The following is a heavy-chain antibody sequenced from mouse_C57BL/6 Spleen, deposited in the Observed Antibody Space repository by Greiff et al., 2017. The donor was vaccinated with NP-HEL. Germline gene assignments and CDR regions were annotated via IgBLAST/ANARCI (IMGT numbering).Heavy chain of an antibody. Sequence: VKLMESGPGLVQPSQSLSITCTVSGFSLTSYGVHWVRQSPGKGLEWLGVIWSGGSTDYNAAFISRLSISKDNSKSQVFFKMNSLQADDTAIYYCARKGNYYGSSYEYYAMDYWGQGTSVTVSS. J-gene: IGHJ4*01. V-gene: IGHV2-2*01. CDR1: GFSLTSYG. CDR3: ARKGNYYGSSYEYYAMDY. D-gene: IGHD1-1*01. CDR2: IWSGGST.